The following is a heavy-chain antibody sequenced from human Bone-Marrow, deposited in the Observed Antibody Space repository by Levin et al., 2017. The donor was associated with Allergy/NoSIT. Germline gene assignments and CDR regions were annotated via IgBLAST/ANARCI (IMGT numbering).Heavy chain of an antibody. J-gene: IGHJ4*02. CDR2: ISGSGGST. CDR1: GFTFSSYA. V-gene: IGHV3-23*01. D-gene: IGHD3-22*01. CDR3: AKPTYYYDSSGPTPYYFDY. Sequence: GESLKISCAASGFTFSSYAMSWVRQAPGKGLEWVSAISGSGGSTYYADSVKGRFTISRDNSKNTLYLQMNSLRAEDTAVYYCAKPTYYYDSSGPTPYYFDYWGQGTLVTVSS.